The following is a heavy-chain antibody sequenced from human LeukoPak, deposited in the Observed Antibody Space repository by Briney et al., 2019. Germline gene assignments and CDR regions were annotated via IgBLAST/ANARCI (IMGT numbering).Heavy chain of an antibody. CDR1: GGSFSSYY. CDR3: ARESYGGNSRYFDL. J-gene: IGHJ2*01. CDR2: IYYSGST. Sequence: SETLSLTCTVSGGSFSSYYWSWIRQPPGKGLEWIGYIYYSGSTNYNPSLKSRVTISVDRSKNQFSLKLSSVTAADTAVYYCARESYGGNSRYFDLWGRGTLVTVSS. D-gene: IGHD4-23*01. V-gene: IGHV4-59*12.